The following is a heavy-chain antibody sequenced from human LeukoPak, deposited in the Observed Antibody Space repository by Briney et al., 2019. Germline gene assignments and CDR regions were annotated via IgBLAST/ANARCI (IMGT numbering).Heavy chain of an antibody. V-gene: IGHV3-48*01. CDR1: GFTFSSYS. Sequence: QTGGSLRLSCVASGFTFSSYSMNWVRQAPGKGLEWVSYISSTSSTIYYADSVKGRFTISRDNAKNSLYLQMNSLRVEDTALYYCARVHIHISGSYYPIDYWGQGTLVTVSS. CDR2: ISSTSSTI. J-gene: IGHJ4*02. CDR3: ARVHIHISGSYYPIDY. D-gene: IGHD1-26*01.